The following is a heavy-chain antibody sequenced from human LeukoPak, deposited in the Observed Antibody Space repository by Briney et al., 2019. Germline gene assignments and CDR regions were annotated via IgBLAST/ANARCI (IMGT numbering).Heavy chain of an antibody. Sequence: SEILSLTCTVSGASMNTYYWTWIRQFPGKGLEWIGYISSTVSTNYNPSLKSRVTISLDTSKNQFSLELSSVTATDTAMYYCARHSATYGSGAWGQGTPVTVSS. V-gene: IGHV4-59*08. J-gene: IGHJ5*02. CDR3: ARHSATYGSGA. CDR2: ISSTVST. D-gene: IGHD6-25*01. CDR1: GASMNTYY.